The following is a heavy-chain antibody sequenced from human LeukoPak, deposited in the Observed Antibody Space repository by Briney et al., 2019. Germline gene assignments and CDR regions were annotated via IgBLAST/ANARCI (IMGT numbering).Heavy chain of an antibody. Sequence: SETLSLTCAVSGDSISSSHWWSWVRQSPGKGLEWIGEICHSGNTNYNPSLKSRVTISVDKSKNQFSLKLSSVTAADTAVYYCARRSSSPYYYYYMDVWGKGTTVTVSS. CDR2: ICHSGNT. J-gene: IGHJ6*03. D-gene: IGHD6-6*01. CDR1: GDSISSSHW. V-gene: IGHV4-4*02. CDR3: ARRSSSPYYYYYMDV.